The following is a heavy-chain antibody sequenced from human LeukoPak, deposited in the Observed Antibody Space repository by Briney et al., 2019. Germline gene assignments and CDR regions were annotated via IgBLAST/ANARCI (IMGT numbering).Heavy chain of an antibody. CDR1: GYSFTSYW. CDR3: ARRGRKGVESMGAFDI. D-gene: IGHD1-14*01. V-gene: IGHV5-10-1*01. CDR2: IDPSDSYT. J-gene: IGHJ3*02. Sequence: RESLRISCKGSGYSFTSYWISWVRQMPGKGLEWMGRIDPSDSYTNYSPSFQGHVTISADKSITTAYLQWSSLKASDTAMYYCARRGRKGVESMGAFDIWGQGTMVTVSS.